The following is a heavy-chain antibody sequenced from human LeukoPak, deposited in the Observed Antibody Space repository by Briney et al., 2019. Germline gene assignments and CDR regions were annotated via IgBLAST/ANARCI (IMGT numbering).Heavy chain of an antibody. CDR1: GGSFSGYY. CDR2: INHSGST. CDR3: ARQYYYDSSGYSRGPGAFDI. J-gene: IGHJ3*02. D-gene: IGHD3-22*01. V-gene: IGHV4-34*01. Sequence: PSETLSLTCAVYGGSFSGYYWSWIRQPPGKGLEWIGEINHSGSTNYNPSLKSRVTISVDTSKNQFSLKLSSVTAADTAVYYCARQYYYDSSGYSRGPGAFDIWGQGTMVTVSS.